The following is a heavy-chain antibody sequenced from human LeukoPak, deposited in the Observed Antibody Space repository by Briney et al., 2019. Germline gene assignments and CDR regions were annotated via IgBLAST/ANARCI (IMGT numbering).Heavy chain of an antibody. CDR2: INPSGGDT. CDR3: ARDQEGFDY. Sequence: ASVKVSCKASGYTFTSYYMQWVRQAPGQGLEWMGIINPSGGDTTYAQKFQGRVTVTRDTSTTTVHMELRGLRSEDTAVYYCARDQEGFDYWGQGTVVTVSS. V-gene: IGHV1-46*01. J-gene: IGHJ4*02. CDR1: GYTFTSYY.